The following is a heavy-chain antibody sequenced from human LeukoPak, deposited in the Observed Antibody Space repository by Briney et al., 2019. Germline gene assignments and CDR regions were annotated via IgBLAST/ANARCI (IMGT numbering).Heavy chain of an antibody. CDR2: IYSGGST. V-gene: IGHV3-53*05. Sequence: PGGSLRLSCAASGFTVSSNYMSWVRQAPGKGLEWVSVIYSGGSTYYADSVKGRFTISRDNSKNTLYLQMNSLRAEDTAVYYCAKEPYSSGWYGVLDYWGQGTLVTVSS. D-gene: IGHD6-19*01. J-gene: IGHJ4*02. CDR1: GFTVSSNY. CDR3: AKEPYSSGWYGVLDY.